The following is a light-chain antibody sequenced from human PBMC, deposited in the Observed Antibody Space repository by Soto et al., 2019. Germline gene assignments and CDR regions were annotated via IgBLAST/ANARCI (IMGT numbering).Light chain of an antibody. CDR3: HQHNSSSST. CDR2: MAS. V-gene: IGKV1-5*03. Sequence: IKMTHSPSTLSASVGDRVTTISRASRSISRWLAGYRQKPGKAPNLLTYMASSLERGVPSRFSASELGTKFTLTINRLQDDYFATYYCHQHNSSSSTFGQGTRVEIK. J-gene: IGKJ5*01. CDR1: RSISRW.